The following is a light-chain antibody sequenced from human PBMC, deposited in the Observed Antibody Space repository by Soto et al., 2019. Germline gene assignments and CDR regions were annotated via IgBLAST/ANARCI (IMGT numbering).Light chain of an antibody. J-gene: IGLJ1*01. CDR3: CSDVGGYSYV. V-gene: IGLV2-11*01. CDR2: DVS. CDR1: SSNVGDYNY. Sequence: QSALTQPRSVSGSPGQSVTISCTGTSSNVGDYNYVSWYQHHPGKAPKLLIYDVSRRPSGVPGRFSGSKSGNTASLTISGLQAEDEADYYCCSDVGGYSYVLGTGTKVTVL.